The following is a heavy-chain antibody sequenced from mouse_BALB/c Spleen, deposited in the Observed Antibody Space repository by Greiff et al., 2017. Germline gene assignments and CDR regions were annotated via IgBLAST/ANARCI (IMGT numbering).Heavy chain of an antibody. Sequence: EVKLVESGGGLVQPGGSRKLSCAASGFTFSSFGMHWVRQAPEKGLEWVAYISSGSSTIYYADTVKGRFTISRDNPKNTLFLQMTSLRSEDTAMYYCARYYRYDGYAMDYWGQGTSVTVSS. V-gene: IGHV5-17*02. CDR3: ARYYRYDGYAMDY. D-gene: IGHD2-14*01. CDR1: GFTFSSFG. CDR2: ISSGSSTI. J-gene: IGHJ4*01.